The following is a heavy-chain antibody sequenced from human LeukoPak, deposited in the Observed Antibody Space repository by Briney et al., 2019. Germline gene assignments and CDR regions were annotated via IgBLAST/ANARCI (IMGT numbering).Heavy chain of an antibody. CDR2: ISGSGGST. J-gene: IGHJ6*03. CDR3: ARVLSGGKGYRIHYYGSGSYTYPSHNNYYYYYYMDV. D-gene: IGHD3-10*01. V-gene: IGHV3-23*01. CDR1: GFTFSSYA. Sequence: GGSLRLSCAASGFTFSSYAMSWVRQAPGKGLEWVSAISGSGGSTYYADSVKGRFTISRDNSKNTLYLQMNSLRAEDTAVYYCARVLSGGKGYRIHYYGSGSYTYPSHNNYYYYYYMDVWGKGTTVTVSS.